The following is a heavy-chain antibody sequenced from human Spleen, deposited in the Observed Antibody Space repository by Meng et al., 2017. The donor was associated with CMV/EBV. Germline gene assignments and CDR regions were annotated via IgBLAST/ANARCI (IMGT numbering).Heavy chain of an antibody. J-gene: IGHJ4*02. D-gene: IGHD3-16*01. Sequence: QVHLQESGPELLNPSQTLSLTCTVSGGSTSRGDYYWSWIRQPPGKGLEWIGHIYYRGSTYYNPSLKSRLTISVDTSKNQFSLELSSVTAADTAVYYCARVFGRDYPDSWGRGTLVTVSS. V-gene: IGHV4-30-4*08. CDR1: GGSTSRGDYY. CDR2: IYYRGST. CDR3: ARVFGRDYPDS.